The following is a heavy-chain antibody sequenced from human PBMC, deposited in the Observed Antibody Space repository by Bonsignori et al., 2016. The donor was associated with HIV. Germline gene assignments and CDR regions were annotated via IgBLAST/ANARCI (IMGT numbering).Heavy chain of an antibody. CDR3: ARQWELDY. V-gene: IGHV1-46*01. J-gene: IGHJ4*02. D-gene: IGHD1-26*01. Sequence: WVRQAPGQGLEWMGIIHPSAGSTSYAQKFEGRVTMTRDTSTSTVYMELSSLRSEDTAVYYCARQWELDYWGQGTLVTVSS. CDR2: IHPSAGST.